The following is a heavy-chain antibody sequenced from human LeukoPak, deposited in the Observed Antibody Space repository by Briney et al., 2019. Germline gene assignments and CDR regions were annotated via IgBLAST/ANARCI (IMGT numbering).Heavy chain of an antibody. CDR1: GGSFSGYY. D-gene: IGHD3-3*01. CDR3: ARGGDGFWSGYYAY. CDR2: INHSGST. J-gene: IGHJ4*02. Sequence: PSETLSLTCAVYGGSFSGYYWSWIRQPPGKGLEWIGEINHSGSTNYNPSLKSRVTISVDTSKNQFSLKLSSVTAADTAVYYCARGGDGFWSGYYAYWGQGTLVTVSS. V-gene: IGHV4-34*01.